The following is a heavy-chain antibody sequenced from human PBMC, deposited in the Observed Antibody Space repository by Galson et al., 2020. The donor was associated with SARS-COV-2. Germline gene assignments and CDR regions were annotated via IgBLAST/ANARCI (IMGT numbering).Heavy chain of an antibody. D-gene: IGHD3-10*01. CDR3: ARGGYYGSGSYSDY. Sequence: QAGGSLRLSCAASGFTFSSYSMNWVRQAPGKGLEWVSYISSSSSTIYYADSVKGRFTISRDNAKNSLYLQMNSLRDEDTAVYYCARGGYYGSGSYSDYWGQGTLVTVSS. V-gene: IGHV3-48*02. CDR2: ISSSSSTI. J-gene: IGHJ4*02. CDR1: GFTFSSYS.